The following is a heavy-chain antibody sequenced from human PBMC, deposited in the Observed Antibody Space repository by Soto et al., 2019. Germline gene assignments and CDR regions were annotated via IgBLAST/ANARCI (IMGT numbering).Heavy chain of an antibody. D-gene: IGHD1-26*01. CDR2: ISYDGSNK. Sequence: QVQLVESGGGVVQPGRSLRLSCAASGFTFSSYAMHWVRQAPGKGLEWVAVISYDGSNKDYADSVKGRFTISRDNSKNTLYLQMNSLRADDTAVYYCAREEWALLRDFAYWGQGTLVTVSS. V-gene: IGHV3-30-3*01. J-gene: IGHJ4*02. CDR3: AREEWALLRDFAY. CDR1: GFTFSSYA.